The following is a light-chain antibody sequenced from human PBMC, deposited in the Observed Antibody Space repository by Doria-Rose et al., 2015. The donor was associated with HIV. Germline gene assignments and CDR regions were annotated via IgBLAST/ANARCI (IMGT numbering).Light chain of an antibody. CDR2: DAS. CDR1: QSVSSY. Sequence: TQSPATLSLSPGERATLSCRASQSVSSYLAWYQQKPGQAPRLLIYDASNRATGIPARFSGSGSGTDSTLTISSLEPEDFAVYYCQQRSSFGQGTRLEIK. V-gene: IGKV3-11*01. CDR3: QQRSS. J-gene: IGKJ5*01.